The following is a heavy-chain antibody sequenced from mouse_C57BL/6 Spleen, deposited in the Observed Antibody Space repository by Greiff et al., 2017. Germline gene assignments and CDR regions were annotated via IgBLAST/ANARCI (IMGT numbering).Heavy chain of an antibody. CDR2: INPNNGGT. J-gene: IGHJ4*01. CDR3: ARSSMDY. V-gene: IGHV1-26*01. Sequence: EVQLQQSGPELVKPGASVKISCKASGYTFTDYYMNWVKQSHGKSLEWIGDINPNNGGTSYNQKFKGKATLTVDKSSSTAYMELRRLTSEDSAVYYCARSSMDYWGQGTSVTVSS. CDR1: GYTFTDYY.